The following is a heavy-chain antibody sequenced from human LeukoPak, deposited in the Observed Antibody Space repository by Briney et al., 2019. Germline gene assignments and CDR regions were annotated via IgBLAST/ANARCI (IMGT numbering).Heavy chain of an antibody. CDR2: ISWNSGSI. D-gene: IGHD6-13*01. CDR3: AKDEGLMRSSSWYGEVAH. J-gene: IGHJ4*02. CDR1: GFTFDDYA. Sequence: HPGRSLRLSCAASGFTFDDYAMHWVRQAPGKGLEWVSGISWNSGSIGYADSVKGRFTISRDNAKNSLYLQMNSLRAEDTALYYCAKDEGLMRSSSWYGEVAHWGQGTLVTVSS. V-gene: IGHV3-9*01.